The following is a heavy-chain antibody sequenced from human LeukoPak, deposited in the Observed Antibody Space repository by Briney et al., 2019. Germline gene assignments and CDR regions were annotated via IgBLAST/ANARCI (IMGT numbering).Heavy chain of an antibody. CDR1: GFTFSSYS. D-gene: IGHD2-21*02. CDR3: ARVCGGDCYHLDY. CDR2: FSSSSSAI. V-gene: IGHV3-48*02. J-gene: IGHJ4*02. Sequence: GGSLRLSCAASGFTFSSYSVTWVRQAPGKGLEWVSYFSSSSSAISYADSVKGRFTISRDNAKNSLYLQMNSLRDEDTAVYYCARVCGGDCYHLDYWGQGTLVTVSS.